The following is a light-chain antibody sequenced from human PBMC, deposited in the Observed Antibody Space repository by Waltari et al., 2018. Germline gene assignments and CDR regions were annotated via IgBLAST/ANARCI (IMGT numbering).Light chain of an antibody. J-gene: IGLJ3*02. Sequence: QSALTQPASVSGSPRQSITISCTGTGSDIGAFNYVSWYQHHSGKAPSLIIFGVSDRPSGISNRFSGSKSGNTASLTISGLQAEDEADYYCTSFTRAKTWVFGGGTKVTVL. CDR3: TSFTRAKTWV. CDR1: GSDIGAFNY. V-gene: IGLV2-14*03. CDR2: GVS.